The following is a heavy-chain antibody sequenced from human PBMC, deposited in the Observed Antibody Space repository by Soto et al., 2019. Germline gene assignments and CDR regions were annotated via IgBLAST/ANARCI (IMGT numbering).Heavy chain of an antibody. J-gene: IGHJ5*02. CDR3: ARWWSGSRQGFDP. CDR2: IYYSGST. Sequence: QVQLQESGPGLVKPSQTLSLTCTVSGGSISSGDYYWSWIRQHPGKGLEWIGYIYYSGSTYYNPSGKSRVTISVDTSKNQFSLKLSSVPAADTAVYSCARWWSGSRQGFDPWGQGTLVTVSS. CDR1: GGSISSGDYY. V-gene: IGHV4-31*03. D-gene: IGHD3-3*01.